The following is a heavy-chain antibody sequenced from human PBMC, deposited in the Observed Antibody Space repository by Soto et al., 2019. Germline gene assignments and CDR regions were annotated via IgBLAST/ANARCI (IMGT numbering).Heavy chain of an antibody. D-gene: IGHD3-16*02. J-gene: IGHJ4*02. V-gene: IGHV3-48*03. Sequence: GGSLRLSCAASGFTFSSYEMNWVRQAPGKGLEWVSYISSSGSTIYYADSVKGRFTISRDNAKNSLYLQMNSLRAEDTAVYYCAREGPRLGELSLPLDDWGQGTLVTVSS. CDR3: AREGPRLGELSLPLDD. CDR1: GFTFSSYE. CDR2: ISSSGSTI.